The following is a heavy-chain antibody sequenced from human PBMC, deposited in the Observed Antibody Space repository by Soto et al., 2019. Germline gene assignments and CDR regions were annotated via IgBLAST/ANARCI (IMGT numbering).Heavy chain of an antibody. J-gene: IGHJ3*02. CDR2: INPSGGST. Sequence: ASVKVSCKASGYTFTSYYMHWVRQAPGQGLEWMGIINPSGGSTSYAQKFQGRVTMTRDTSTSTVYMELSSLRSEDTAVYYCARDQEPRIAVYGRAENDFEIWGQGTMVTVAS. V-gene: IGHV1-46*01. CDR1: GYTFTSYY. CDR3: ARDQEPRIAVYGRAENDFEI. D-gene: IGHD6-19*01.